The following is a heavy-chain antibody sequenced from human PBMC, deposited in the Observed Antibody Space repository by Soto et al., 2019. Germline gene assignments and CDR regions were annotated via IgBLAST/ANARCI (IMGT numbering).Heavy chain of an antibody. V-gene: IGHV1-69*01. Sequence: QVQLVQSGAEVKKPGSSVKVSXXTSGVSFNNNGIGWVRQAPGHGLEWMGGVSPPFRTSNYARKFQGRISITADASTGTVNMELSSLTSEDTAQYYCARVLYYGSGSYSPYGMDVWGQGTTVTVSS. CDR2: VSPPFRTS. D-gene: IGHD3-10*01. J-gene: IGHJ6*02. CDR3: ARVLYYGSGSYSPYGMDV. CDR1: GVSFNNNG.